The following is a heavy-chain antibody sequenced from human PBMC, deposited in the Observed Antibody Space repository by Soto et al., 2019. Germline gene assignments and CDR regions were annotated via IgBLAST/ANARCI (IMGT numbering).Heavy chain of an antibody. CDR2: IKEDGTEI. D-gene: IGHD3-10*01. J-gene: IGHJ4*02. CDR3: VRSSGWTGDY. V-gene: IGHV3-7*04. CDR1: GFTFSSHW. Sequence: EVQLVESGGVLVQPGGSLRLSCVASGFTFSSHWMNWVRQVPGKGLEWVANIKEDGTEINYVDSVKGRFAISRDNAKNSLYLQMNSLRVDDTAVYHCVRSSGWTGDYWGQGILVTVSS.